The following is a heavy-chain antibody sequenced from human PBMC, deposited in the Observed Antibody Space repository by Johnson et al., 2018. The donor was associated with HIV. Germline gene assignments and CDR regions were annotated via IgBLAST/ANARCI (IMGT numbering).Heavy chain of an antibody. CDR1: GFTFSSYG. J-gene: IGHJ3*02. V-gene: IGHV3-30*02. CDR2: IRYDGSNK. Sequence: QVQLVESGGGVVQPGGSLRLSFAASGFTFSSYGMHWVRQAPGKGLEWVAFIRYDGSNKYYADSVKGRFTISRDNSKNTLYLQMNSLRAEDTAVYYCAKDTIAGVKGDSLIWGQGTMVTVSS. CDR3: AKDTIAGVKGDSLI. D-gene: IGHD3-9*01.